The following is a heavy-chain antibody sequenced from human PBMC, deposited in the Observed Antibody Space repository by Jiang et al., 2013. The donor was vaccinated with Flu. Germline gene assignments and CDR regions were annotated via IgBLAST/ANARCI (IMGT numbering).Heavy chain of an antibody. CDR1: GFTFSSYG. D-gene: IGHD3-16*01. J-gene: IGHJ3*02. Sequence: VQLLESGGGVVQPGRSLRLSCAASGFTFSSYGMHWVRQAPGKGLEWVAVIWYDGSNKYYADSVKGRFTISRDNSKNTLYLQMNSLRAEDTAVYYCASGGSWGIRAFDIWGQGTMVTVSS. CDR2: IWYDGSNK. CDR3: ASGGSWGIRAFDI. V-gene: IGHV3-33*01.